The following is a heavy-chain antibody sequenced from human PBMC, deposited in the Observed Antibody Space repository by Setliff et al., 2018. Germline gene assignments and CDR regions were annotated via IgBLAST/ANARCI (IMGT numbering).Heavy chain of an antibody. CDR3: LRLVRYCTKIACQATSGDEV. Sequence: VKVSCKASGYTLSNSILSWVRQAPGQGLEWVGWISAYNGKTYSAQKFQDRVTLTTHTSTNMGYLELRDLRSDDTAVYYCLRLVRYCTKIACQATSGDEVWGLGTLVTVSS. D-gene: IGHD2-8*01. V-gene: IGHV1-18*01. J-gene: IGHJ4*02. CDR2: ISAYNGKT. CDR1: GYTLSNSI.